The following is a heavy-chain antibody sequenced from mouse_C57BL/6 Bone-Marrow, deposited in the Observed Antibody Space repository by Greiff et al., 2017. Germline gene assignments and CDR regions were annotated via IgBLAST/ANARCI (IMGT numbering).Heavy chain of an antibody. D-gene: IGHD1-1*01. V-gene: IGHV1-66*01. Sequence: VQLQESGPELVKPGASVKISCKASGYSFTSYYIHWVKQRPGQGLEWIGWIYPGSGNTKYNEKFKGKATLTADTSSSTAYMQLSSLTSEDSAVYYCARKGSYYYGSSYEGYFDVWGTGTTVTVSS. J-gene: IGHJ1*03. CDR2: IYPGSGNT. CDR3: ARKGSYYYGSSYEGYFDV. CDR1: GYSFTSYY.